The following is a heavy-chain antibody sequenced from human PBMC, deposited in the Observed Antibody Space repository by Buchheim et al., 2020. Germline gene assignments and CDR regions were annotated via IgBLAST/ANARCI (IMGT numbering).Heavy chain of an antibody. J-gene: IGHJ4*02. CDR1: GFTFSSYA. D-gene: IGHD2-15*01. Sequence: EVQLLESGGGLVQPGGSLRLSCAASGFTFSSYAMRWVRQAPGKGLEWVSAISGSGGGTNYADSVKGRFTISSDNSKNMLYLQMNSLRAEDTAEYYCAKGTLGYCSGGRCYPLDYWGQGTL. CDR2: ISGSGGGT. V-gene: IGHV3-23*01. CDR3: AKGTLGYCSGGRCYPLDY.